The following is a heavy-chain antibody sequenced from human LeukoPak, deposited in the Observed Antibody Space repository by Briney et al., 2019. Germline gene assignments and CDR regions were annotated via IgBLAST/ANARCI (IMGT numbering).Heavy chain of an antibody. CDR3: AREGCSSTSCYFDP. Sequence: ASVKVSCKASGYTFTGYYMHWVRQARGQGLEWMGRINPNSGGTNYAQKFQGRVTMTRDTSISTAYMELSRLRSDDTAVYYCAREGCSSTSCYFDPWGQGILVTVSS. CDR1: GYTFTGYY. J-gene: IGHJ5*02. CDR2: INPNSGGT. D-gene: IGHD2-2*01. V-gene: IGHV1-2*02.